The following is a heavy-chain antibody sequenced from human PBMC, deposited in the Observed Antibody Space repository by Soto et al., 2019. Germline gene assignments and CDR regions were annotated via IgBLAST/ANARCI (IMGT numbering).Heavy chain of an antibody. V-gene: IGHV4-59*01. CDR2: IYYSGST. J-gene: IGHJ5*02. D-gene: IGHD3-10*01. CDR3: ARDTTMVRGAMYNWFDP. Sequence: SETLSLTCTVSGGSISSYYWSWIRQPPGKGLEWIGYIYYSGSTNYNPSLKSRVTISVDTSKNQFSLKLSSVTAADTAVYYCARDTTMVRGAMYNWFDPWGQGTLVTVSS. CDR1: GGSISSYY.